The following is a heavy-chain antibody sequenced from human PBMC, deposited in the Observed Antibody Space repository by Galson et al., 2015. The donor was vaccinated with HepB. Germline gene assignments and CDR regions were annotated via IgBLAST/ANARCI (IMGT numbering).Heavy chain of an antibody. CDR2: INPNSGGT. D-gene: IGHD7-27*01. Sequence: SVKVSCKASGYTFTGYYMHWVRQAPGQGLEWMGWINPNSGGTNYAQKFQGRVTMTRDTSISTAYMELSRLRSDDTAVYYCARVMASHWGFDYWGQGTLVTVSS. CDR1: GYTFTGYY. V-gene: IGHV1-2*02. CDR3: ARVMASHWGFDY. J-gene: IGHJ4*02.